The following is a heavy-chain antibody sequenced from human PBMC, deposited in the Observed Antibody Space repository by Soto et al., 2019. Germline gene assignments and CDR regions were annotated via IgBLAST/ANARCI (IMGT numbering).Heavy chain of an antibody. CDR1: GASFTSNNS. CDR2: MYRPWST. V-gene: IGHV4-4*01. CDR3: ARREPGPRVQY. J-gene: IGHJ1*01. D-gene: IGHD1-26*01. Sequence: SETLSLTSAVSGASFTSNNSWTLVRESQGRGLEWIGEMYRPWSTNYTPYLKSRVTISLDKSENVFSLRVPSLTAAETCVHCCARREPGPRVQYRGQG.